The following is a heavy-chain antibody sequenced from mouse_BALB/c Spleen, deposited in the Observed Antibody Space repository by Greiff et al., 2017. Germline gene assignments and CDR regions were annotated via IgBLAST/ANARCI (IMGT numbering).Heavy chain of an antibody. CDR2: IDPSDSYT. CDR3: ARGRQYGNRDYFDY. J-gene: IGHJ2*01. Sequence: QVQLQQPGAELVKPGASVKMSCKASGYTFTSYWMHWVKQRPGQGLEWIGVIDPSDSYTSYNQKFKGKATLTVDTSSSTAYMQLSSLTSEDSAVYFCARGRQYGNRDYFDYGGQGTTLTVSS. V-gene: IGHV1-59*01. D-gene: IGHD2-10*02. CDR1: GYTFTSYW.